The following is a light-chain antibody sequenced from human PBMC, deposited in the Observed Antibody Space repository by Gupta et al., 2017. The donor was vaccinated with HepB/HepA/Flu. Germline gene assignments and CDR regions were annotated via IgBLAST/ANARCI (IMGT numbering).Light chain of an antibody. CDR2: AAT. V-gene: IGKV1-39*01. CDR3: QQNHHLPLFT. CDR1: QTVNSR. J-gene: IGKJ4*01. Sequence: DIQVTESASSLSASVGDRVTITCRTDQTVNSRLNWYQHKPGSAPKVLIYAATTLQSGVPSKLFGSGCGTNFSLPITSGQPEECAAYYCQQNHHLPLFTFGRGTKVDI.